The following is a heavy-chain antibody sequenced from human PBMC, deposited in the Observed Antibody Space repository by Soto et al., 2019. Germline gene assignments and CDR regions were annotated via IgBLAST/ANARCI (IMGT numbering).Heavy chain of an antibody. Sequence: SETLSLTCTVSGGSISSGDYYWSWIRQPPGKGREWIGYIYYSGSTYYNPSLKSRVTISVDTSKNQFSLKLSSVTAADTAVYYCARDSDSEKYYYRMDVWGQGTTVTVSS. CDR1: GGSISSGDYY. D-gene: IGHD5-12*01. CDR2: IYYSGST. J-gene: IGHJ6*02. CDR3: ARDSDSEKYYYRMDV. V-gene: IGHV4-30-4*01.